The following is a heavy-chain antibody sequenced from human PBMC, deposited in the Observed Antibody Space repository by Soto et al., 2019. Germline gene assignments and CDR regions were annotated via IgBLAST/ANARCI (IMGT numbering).Heavy chain of an antibody. CDR2: ISAYNGNT. Sequence: GASVKVSCKASGYTFTSYGISWVRQAPGQGLEWMGWISAYNGNTNYAQKLQGRVTMTTDTSTSTAYMELRSLRSDDTAVYYCARDRTPRSPRTSCYTYSGQGTLVTGSS. CDR3: ARDRTPRSPRTSCYTY. J-gene: IGHJ4*02. CDR1: GYTFTSYG. V-gene: IGHV1-18*01. D-gene: IGHD2-2*02.